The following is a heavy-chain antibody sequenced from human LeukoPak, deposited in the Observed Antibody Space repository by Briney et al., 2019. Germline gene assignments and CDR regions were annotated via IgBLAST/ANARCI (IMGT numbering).Heavy chain of an antibody. Sequence: GGSLRLSCAASGFTFNSYSMNWVRQAPGKGLEWGSYISSSRSTIYYADSVKGRFTISRHNAKNSLYLQVKSLRSEDAAVYYCARDRVTSFDYWGQGTLVTVSS. CDR3: ARDRVTSFDY. CDR2: ISSSRSTI. CDR1: GFTFNSYS. V-gene: IGHV3-48*01. D-gene: IGHD2-21*02. J-gene: IGHJ4*02.